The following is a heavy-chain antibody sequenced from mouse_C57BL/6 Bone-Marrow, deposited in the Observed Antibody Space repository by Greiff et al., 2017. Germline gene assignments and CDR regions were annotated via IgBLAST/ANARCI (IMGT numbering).Heavy chain of an antibody. Sequence: VQLQQSGPVLVKPGASVKMSCKASGYTFTDYYMNWVKQSHGKSLEWIGVINPYNGGTSYNQKLKGKATLTVDKSASTAYMELNKLPSEDSAVYDCARNRCTTVVATRGYFDVWGTGTTGTVSS. J-gene: IGHJ1*03. CDR1: GYTFTDYY. CDR2: INPYNGGT. D-gene: IGHD1-1*01. CDR3: ARNRCTTVVATRGYFDV. V-gene: IGHV1-19*01.